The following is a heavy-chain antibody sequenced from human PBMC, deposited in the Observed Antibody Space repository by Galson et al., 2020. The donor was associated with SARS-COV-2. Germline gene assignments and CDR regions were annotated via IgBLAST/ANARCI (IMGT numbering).Heavy chain of an antibody. Sequence: GESLKISCAASGFTFSNFGMHWVRQAPGKGLEWVAVISTDGNHQYDADSVKGRFTISRDNSDNTLYLQMNSLRPEDTAVYFCARAGYSSTWTLGDAFDVWGQGTLVTVSS. D-gene: IGHD3-16*02. CDR3: ARAGYSSTWTLGDAFDV. V-gene: IGHV3-30*03. CDR1: GFTFSNFG. J-gene: IGHJ3*01. CDR2: ISTDGNHQ.